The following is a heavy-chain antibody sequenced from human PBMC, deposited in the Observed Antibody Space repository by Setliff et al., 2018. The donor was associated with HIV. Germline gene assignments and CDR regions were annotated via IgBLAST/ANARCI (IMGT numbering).Heavy chain of an antibody. Sequence: PSETLSLTCIVSGGSINSSSYYWAWIRQPPGKGLEWIGSIYYSGSTNYNSSLKSRVTISVDTSKNQFSLKLSSVTAADTAVYYCARGLPYSSGYVDAFDIWGQGTMVTVSS. V-gene: IGHV4-39*07. CDR1: GGSINSSSYY. J-gene: IGHJ3*02. CDR2: IYYSGST. D-gene: IGHD3-22*01. CDR3: ARGLPYSSGYVDAFDI.